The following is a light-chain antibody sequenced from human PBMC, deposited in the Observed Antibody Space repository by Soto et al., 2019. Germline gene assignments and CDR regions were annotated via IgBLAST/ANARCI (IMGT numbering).Light chain of an antibody. CDR3: QQYNNWPPGA. Sequence: EIVMTQSPATLSVSPGERATLSCRASQSVNSNLAWYEQKPGQAPRLLIYGASTRATGIPARFSGSGSGTEFTLTISSLQSEDFAVYYCQQYNNWPPGAFGQGTQVEIK. V-gene: IGKV3-15*01. CDR1: QSVNSN. CDR2: GAS. J-gene: IGKJ1*01.